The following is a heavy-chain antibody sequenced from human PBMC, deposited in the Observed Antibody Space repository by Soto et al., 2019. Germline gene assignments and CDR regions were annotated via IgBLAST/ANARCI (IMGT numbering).Heavy chain of an antibody. J-gene: IGHJ6*02. CDR1: GGSITNYY. CDR3: ARERVGHSAMDV. D-gene: IGHD1-26*01. V-gene: IGHV4-59*12. Sequence: QVQLQQSGPGLVKPSETLSLMCTVSGGSITNYYWSWIRQSPAKGLEWIGYVSDSGSTKYNPSLRRRVTISVDTSKNQCSLKLTSVTASDTAVYYCARERVGHSAMDVWGQGTTVTVSS. CDR2: VSDSGST.